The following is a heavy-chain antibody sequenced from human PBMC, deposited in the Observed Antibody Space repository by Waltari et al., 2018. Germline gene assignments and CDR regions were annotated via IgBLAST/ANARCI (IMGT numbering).Heavy chain of an antibody. D-gene: IGHD4-17*01. V-gene: IGHV1-2*06. CDR2: INPNSGGT. J-gene: IGHJ5*02. Sequence: QVQLVQSGAEVKKPGASVKVSCKASGYTFTGYYMHWVRQAPGQGLEWMGRINPNSGGTNYAQKFQGRVTITADTSTDTAYMELSSLRSEDTAVYYCATVTTVTTDNWFDPWGQGTLVTVSS. CDR1: GYTFTGYY. CDR3: ATVTTVTTDNWFDP.